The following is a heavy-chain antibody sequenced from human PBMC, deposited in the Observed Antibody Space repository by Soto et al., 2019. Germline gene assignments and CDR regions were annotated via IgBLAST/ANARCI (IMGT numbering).Heavy chain of an antibody. D-gene: IGHD7-27*01. V-gene: IGHV4-59*11. CDR3: ARANWYSEY. J-gene: IGHJ4*02. Sequence: QVHLQESGPGLVKPSETLSLTCTVSGGSINNHYWSWIRQPPGKGLEWIGYIYYTGSTNYNPSLKSLVTMSVDTAKDPFSLNLTSLTAAETAIYYCARANWYSEYWGQGTLITVSS. CDR1: GGSINNHY. CDR2: IYYTGST.